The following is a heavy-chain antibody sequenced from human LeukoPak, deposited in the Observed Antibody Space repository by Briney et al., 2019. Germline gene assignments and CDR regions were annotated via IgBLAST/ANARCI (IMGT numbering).Heavy chain of an antibody. CDR1: GGSFSGYY. V-gene: IGHV4-34*01. D-gene: IGHD5-12*01. Sequence: SETLSLTCAVYGGSFSGYYWSWIGQPPGKGLEWIGEMNHSGSTNYNPSLKSRVTISVDTSKNQFSLKLSSVTAADTAVYYCARGDVEMATIDYWGQGTLVTVSS. CDR2: MNHSGST. CDR3: ARGDVEMATIDY. J-gene: IGHJ4*02.